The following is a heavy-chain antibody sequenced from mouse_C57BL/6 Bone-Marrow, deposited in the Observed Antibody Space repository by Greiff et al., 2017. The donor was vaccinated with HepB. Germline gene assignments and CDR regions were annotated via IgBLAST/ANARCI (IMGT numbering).Heavy chain of an antibody. J-gene: IGHJ2*01. D-gene: IGHD1-1*01. V-gene: IGHV1-69*01. CDR2: IDPSDSHT. CDR1: GYTFTSYW. Sequence: QVQLQQPGAELVMPGASVKLSCKASGYTFTSYWMHWVKQRPGQGLEWIGEIDPSDSHTNYNQKFKGKSTLTVDKSSSTAYMQLSSLTSEDSAVYYCALITTVVAGGYWGQGTTLTVSS. CDR3: ALITTVVAGGY.